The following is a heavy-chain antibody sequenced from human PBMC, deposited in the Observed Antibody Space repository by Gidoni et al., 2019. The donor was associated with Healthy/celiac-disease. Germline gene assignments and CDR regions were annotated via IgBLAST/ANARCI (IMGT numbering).Heavy chain of an antibody. D-gene: IGHD3-3*01. CDR3: AKRKILRDVSYYDFWSGYNSEYYMDV. V-gene: IGHV3-23*01. Sequence: EVQLLESGGVLVQPGGSLRLPCAPLGFPFSSYAMSWFRLAAGKGLEWVSGMRGRGGSTYYADSVKGRFTISRDNSKNTLYRQMNSLRAEDTAVYYCAKRKILRDVSYYDFWSGYNSEYYMDVWGKGTTVTVSS. CDR1: GFPFSSYA. CDR2: MRGRGGST. J-gene: IGHJ6*03.